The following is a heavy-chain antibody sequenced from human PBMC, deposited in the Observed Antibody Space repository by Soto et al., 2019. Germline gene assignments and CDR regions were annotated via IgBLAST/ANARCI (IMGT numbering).Heavy chain of an antibody. CDR1: GFTFSSYG. V-gene: IGHV3-33*01. CDR3: ATTGPY. Sequence: VQLVESGGGVVQPGRSLRLSCAASGFTFSSYGMHWVRQAPGKGLGWVAVIWFDGSNKFYADSVKGRFTISRDNSKNTVSLQMNSLRDEDSAAYYCATTGPYWGQGTLVTVSS. J-gene: IGHJ4*02. CDR2: IWFDGSNK.